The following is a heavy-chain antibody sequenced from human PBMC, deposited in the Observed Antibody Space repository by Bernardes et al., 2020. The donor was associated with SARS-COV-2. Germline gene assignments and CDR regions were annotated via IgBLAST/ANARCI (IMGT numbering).Heavy chain of an antibody. J-gene: IGHJ6*02. CDR3: ARGSGFGEFYYYYGMDV. CDR2: ISAYNGNT. CDR1: GYTFTSYG. V-gene: IGHV1-18*01. D-gene: IGHD3-10*01. Sequence: SVKVSCKASGYTFTSYGISWVRQAPGQGLEWIGWISAYNGNTNYAQKLQGRVTMTTDTSTSTAYMELRSLRSDDTAVYYCARGSGFGEFYYYYGMDVWGQGTTVTVSS.